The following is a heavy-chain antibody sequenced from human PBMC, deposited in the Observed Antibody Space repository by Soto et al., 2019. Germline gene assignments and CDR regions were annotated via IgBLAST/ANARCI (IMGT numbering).Heavy chain of an antibody. J-gene: IGHJ2*01. D-gene: IGHD4-4*01. CDR2: INHSGST. Sequence: QVQLQQWGAGLLKPSETLSLTCAVYGAPFSGYYWSWIRQPPGKGLEWIGEINHSGSTNYNPSLKSRVTTAVDTSRNQSSLKMTSVPTADTAVYYCARDGYSNPRYFDFWGRGTPVTVSS. V-gene: IGHV4-34*01. CDR3: ARDGYSNPRYFDF. CDR1: GAPFSGYY.